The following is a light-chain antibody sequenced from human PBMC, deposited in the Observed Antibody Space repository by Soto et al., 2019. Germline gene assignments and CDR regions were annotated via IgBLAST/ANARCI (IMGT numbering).Light chain of an antibody. V-gene: IGKV3-15*01. CDR1: QSVXRH. CDR2: GES. Sequence: IVLTQSPATLSLSPGERATLSCRASQSVXRHLAWYEKKPGQAPRLLIXGESTRATGVPPRFSGSGSGREFTLTISSLQSEDFALYYCLKYGRSPGWTFGQGTKVDIK. CDR3: LKYGRSPGWT. J-gene: IGKJ1*01.